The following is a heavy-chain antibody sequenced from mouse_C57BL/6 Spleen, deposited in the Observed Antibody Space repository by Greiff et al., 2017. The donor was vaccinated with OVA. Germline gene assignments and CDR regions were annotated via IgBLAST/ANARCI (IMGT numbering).Heavy chain of an antibody. D-gene: IGHD2-4*01. CDR1: GYTFTDYY. Sequence: VQGVESGPELVKPGASVKISCKASGYTFTDYYINWVKQRPGQGLEWIGWIYPGGGNTKYNEKFKGKATLTVDTSSSTAYMQLSSLTSEDSAVYFCARGDDYDGNDYWGQGTTLTVSS. CDR3: ARGDDYDGNDY. CDR2: IYPGGGNT. J-gene: IGHJ2*01. V-gene: IGHV1-84*01.